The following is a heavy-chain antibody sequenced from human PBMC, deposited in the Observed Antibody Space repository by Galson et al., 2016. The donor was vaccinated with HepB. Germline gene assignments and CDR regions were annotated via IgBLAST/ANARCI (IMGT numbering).Heavy chain of an antibody. J-gene: IGHJ4*02. V-gene: IGHV3-23*01. CDR3: AKSGFFGELDK. CDR2: ISSSGGST. D-gene: IGHD3-10*01. Sequence: SLRLSCAASGFTFSNYAMSWVRQAPGKGLEWVSAISSSGGSTYYADSVQGRFTISRDNSKNTLFLRMNSVGVEDTAVYFCAKSGFFGELDKWGQGTGVVVSS. CDR1: GFTFSNYA.